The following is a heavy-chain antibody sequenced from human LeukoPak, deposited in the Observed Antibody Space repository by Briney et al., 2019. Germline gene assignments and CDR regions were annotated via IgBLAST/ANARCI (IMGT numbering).Heavy chain of an antibody. CDR1: GGSFSGYY. V-gene: IGHV4-34*01. D-gene: IGHD3-10*01. CDR3: ARVWFGELSIDYYYYYMDV. J-gene: IGHJ6*03. Sequence: SETLSLTCAVYGGSFSGYYWSWIRQPPGKGLEWIGEINHSGSTNYNPSLKSRVTISVDTSKNQFSLKLSSVTAADTAVYYCARVWFGELSIDYYYYYMDVWGKGTTVTVSS. CDR2: INHSGST.